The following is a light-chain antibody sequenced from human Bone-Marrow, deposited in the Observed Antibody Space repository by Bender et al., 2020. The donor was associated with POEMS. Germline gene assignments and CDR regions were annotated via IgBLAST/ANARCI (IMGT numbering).Light chain of an antibody. V-gene: IGLV2-14*02. J-gene: IGLJ2*01. CDR3: SSFGGSNHMV. CDR1: SSDVGSHNL. CDR2: QVA. Sequence: QSALTQPASVSGSPGQSITISCTGSSSDVGSHNLVSWYQQHPGKAPKLMIYQVARRPSGGPDRFSGSTSGTTASVTVCGLQDEDDADYYCSSFGGSNHMVLGGGTKLTVL.